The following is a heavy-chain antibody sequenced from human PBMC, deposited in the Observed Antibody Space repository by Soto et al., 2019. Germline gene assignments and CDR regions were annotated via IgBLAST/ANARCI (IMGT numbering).Heavy chain of an antibody. CDR2: IIPIFGTA. Sequence: QVQLVQSGAEVKKPGSSVKVSCKASGGTFSSYAISWVRQAPGQGLEWMGGIIPIFGTANYAQKFQGRVTITADKSTSTAYMELSSLRSEDTAVYYCARAGNLEWLLYGPDAFDIWGQGTMVTVSS. CDR3: ARAGNLEWLLYGPDAFDI. CDR1: GGTFSSYA. D-gene: IGHD3-3*01. V-gene: IGHV1-69*06. J-gene: IGHJ3*02.